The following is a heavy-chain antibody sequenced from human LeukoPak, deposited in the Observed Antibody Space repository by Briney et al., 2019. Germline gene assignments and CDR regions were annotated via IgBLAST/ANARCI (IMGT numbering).Heavy chain of an antibody. V-gene: IGHV3-66*01. Sequence: GGSLRLSCVVSGFTVSSNYMSWVRPAPGKGLEWVSVLYSGGNTNYADSVKGRFTISRDNSKNTVYLQMNSLRSEDTAVYYCARVRFLEWLSFDYWGRGTLVTVSS. CDR3: ARVRFLEWLSFDY. CDR1: GFTVSSNY. D-gene: IGHD3-3*01. CDR2: LYSGGNT. J-gene: IGHJ4*02.